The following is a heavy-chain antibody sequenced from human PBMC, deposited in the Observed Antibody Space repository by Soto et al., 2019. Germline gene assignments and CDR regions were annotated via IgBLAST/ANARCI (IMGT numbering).Heavy chain of an antibody. Sequence: PSETLSLTCTVSGDSFKSGSYSWSWIRQPPGKGLEWIGYVYHTGRTSYNPSRKSRVSISMDTSKNQFSLNLDSVTAADTAVYFCARDFAYFDSWGQGTLVTVSS. V-gene: IGHV4-61*01. J-gene: IGHJ4*02. D-gene: IGHD3-3*01. CDR3: ARDFAYFDS. CDR2: VYHTGRT. CDR1: GDSFKSGSYS.